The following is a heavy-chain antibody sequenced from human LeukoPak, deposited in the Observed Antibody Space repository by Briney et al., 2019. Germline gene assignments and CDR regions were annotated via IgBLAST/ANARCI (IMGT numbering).Heavy chain of an antibody. J-gene: IGHJ4*02. V-gene: IGHV1-46*01. CDR3: ARSPHILTGENFDY. Sequence: ASVKVSCKASGYTFTSYYMHWVRQAPGQGLEWMGIINPSGGSTSYAQKFQGRVTMTRDTSITTAYMEMSRLRSDDTALCYCARSPHILTGENFDYWGQGTLVTVSS. CDR2: INPSGGST. CDR1: GYTFTSYY. D-gene: IGHD3-9*01.